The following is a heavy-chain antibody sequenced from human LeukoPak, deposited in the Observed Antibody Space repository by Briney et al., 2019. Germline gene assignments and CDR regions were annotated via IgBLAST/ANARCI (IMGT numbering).Heavy chain of an antibody. Sequence: GGSLRLSCAVSGILFSNTAMNWARQSPGRGLEWVSAISGGGERAFYADSVKGRFTISRDNSKNILYLQMNSLTANDTAIYYCGKDGGQYSSGPEFDPRGQGALVTVSS. D-gene: IGHD6-19*01. CDR2: ISGGGERA. CDR3: GKDGGQYSSGPEFDP. J-gene: IGHJ5*02. CDR1: GILFSNTA. V-gene: IGHV3-23*01.